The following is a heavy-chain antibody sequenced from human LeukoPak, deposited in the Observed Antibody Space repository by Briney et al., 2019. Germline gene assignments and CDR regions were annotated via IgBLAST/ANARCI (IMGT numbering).Heavy chain of an antibody. D-gene: IGHD2-21*01. J-gene: IGHJ4*02. Sequence: SDTLSLTRCVLGVSMSSSNKFSRWPRQSPEKRLEGFGSINYNWRTYYQSSLKSRAIISIDTSKNQFSLKLGSVTAADTALYYCARLASCSSSCYFDYWGQGSLVTVSS. CDR3: ARLASCSSSCYFDY. V-gene: IGHV4-39*01. CDR1: GVSMSSSNKF. CDR2: INYNWRT.